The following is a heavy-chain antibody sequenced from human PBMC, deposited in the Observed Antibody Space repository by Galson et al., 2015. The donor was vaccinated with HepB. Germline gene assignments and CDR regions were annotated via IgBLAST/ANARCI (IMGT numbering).Heavy chain of an antibody. Sequence: ETLSLTCTVSGGSISSYYWSWIRQPPGKGLERIGYIYYSGSTNYNPSLKSRVTISVDTSKNQFSLKLSSVTAADTAVYYCARVGDRRFRAFDIWGQGTMVTVSS. CDR3: ARVGDRRFRAFDI. CDR2: IYYSGST. V-gene: IGHV4-59*01. CDR1: GGSISSYY. D-gene: IGHD3-10*01. J-gene: IGHJ3*02.